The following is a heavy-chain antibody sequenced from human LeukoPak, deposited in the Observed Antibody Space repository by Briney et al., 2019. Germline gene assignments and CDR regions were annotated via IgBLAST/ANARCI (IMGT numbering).Heavy chain of an antibody. CDR2: INHSGST. V-gene: IGHV4-34*01. J-gene: IGHJ4*02. D-gene: IGHD6-13*01. CDR3: ARLGDYFDY. CDR1: GGSFSGYY. Sequence: SGTLSLTCAVYGGSFSGYYWSWIRQPPGKGLEWIGEINHSGSTNYNPSLKSRVTISVDKSKNQFSLKLSSVTAADTAVYYCARLGDYFDYWGQGTLVTVSS.